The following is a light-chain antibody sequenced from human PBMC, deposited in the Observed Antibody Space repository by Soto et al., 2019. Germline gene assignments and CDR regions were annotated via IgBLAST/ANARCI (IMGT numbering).Light chain of an antibody. V-gene: IGKV3-15*01. CDR1: QRVSSS. Sequence: EIVMTQSPGTLSVSPGERATLSCRASQRVSSSLAWYQQRPGQAPRLLIYGASTRATGVPARFSGSGSGTEFTLTITSLQSEDFGVYYCQQYNNWPPYTFGQGTKRQIK. J-gene: IGKJ2*01. CDR3: QQYNNWPPYT. CDR2: GAS.